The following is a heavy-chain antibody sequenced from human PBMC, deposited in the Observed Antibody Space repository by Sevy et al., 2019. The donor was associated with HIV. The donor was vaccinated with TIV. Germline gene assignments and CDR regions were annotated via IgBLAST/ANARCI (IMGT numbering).Heavy chain of an antibody. D-gene: IGHD2-21*02. CDR3: ARSLNSGDFYYNWFDP. CDR2: IYYSGST. J-gene: IGHJ5*02. Sequence: SETLSLTCTVSGGSISSYYWNWIRQPPGKGLEWIGYIYYSGSTNYNPSLKSRVTISVDTSKNQFSLKLGSVTAADTAVYYCARSLNSGDFYYNWFDPWGQGTLVTVSS. V-gene: IGHV4-59*01. CDR1: GGSISSYY.